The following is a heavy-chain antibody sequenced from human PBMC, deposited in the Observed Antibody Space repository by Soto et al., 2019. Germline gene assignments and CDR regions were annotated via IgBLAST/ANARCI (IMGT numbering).Heavy chain of an antibody. J-gene: IGHJ6*02. CDR3: ARSTVTCSRGMDV. Sequence: EVQLVESGGGLVQPGGSLRLSCAASGFTFRSYEMNWVRQAPGKGLEWISYISSSGTTIYYAGSVKGRFTISRDNAKNSLYLQMNSLRAEDTALYYCARSTVTCSRGMDVWGQWTTVTVSS. CDR1: GFTFRSYE. CDR2: ISSSGTTI. D-gene: IGHD4-17*01. V-gene: IGHV3-48*03.